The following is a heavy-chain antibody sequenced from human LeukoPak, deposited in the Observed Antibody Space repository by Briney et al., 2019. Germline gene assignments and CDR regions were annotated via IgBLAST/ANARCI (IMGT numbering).Heavy chain of an antibody. V-gene: IGHV3-11*01. Sequence: GGSLRLSCAASGFTFSDHYMSWIRQAPGKGLEWVSYISSSGSTIYYADSVKGRFTISRDNAKNSLYLQMNSLRAEDTAVYYCARDRRTYYYDSKGFDIWGQGTMVTVSS. D-gene: IGHD3-22*01. J-gene: IGHJ3*02. CDR2: ISSSGSTI. CDR1: GFTFSDHY. CDR3: ARDRRTYYYDSKGFDI.